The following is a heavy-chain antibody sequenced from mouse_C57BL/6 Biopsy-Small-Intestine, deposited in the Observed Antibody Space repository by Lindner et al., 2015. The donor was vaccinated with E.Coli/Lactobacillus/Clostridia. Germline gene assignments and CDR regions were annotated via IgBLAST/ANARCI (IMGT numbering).Heavy chain of an antibody. CDR2: ISDGGTYT. Sequence: VQLQESGGDLVKPGGSLKLSCTAPGFTFSSSAMSWVRQTPEKRLEWVATISDGGTYTYYPDSVKGRFTISRDTARDNLYLQMNHLKSEDTAMYYCARALGGDWFAYWGQGTLVTVSA. CDR3: ARALGGDWFAY. CDR1: GFTFSSSA. J-gene: IGHJ3*01. V-gene: IGHV5-4*01. D-gene: IGHD3-1*01.